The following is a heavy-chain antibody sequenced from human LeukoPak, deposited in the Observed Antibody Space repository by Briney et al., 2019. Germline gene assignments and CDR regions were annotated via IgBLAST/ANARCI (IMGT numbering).Heavy chain of an antibody. J-gene: IGHJ4*02. CDR2: IWYDGSNK. D-gene: IGHD2-15*01. V-gene: IGHV3-33*01. Sequence: PGGSLRLSCAASGFTFSSHGMHWVRQAPGKGPEWVAVIWYDGSNKYYADSVKGRFTISRDSSKSTLYLQMNSLRADDTAVYYCVRDNSGGSCVDFWGQGTLVTVSS. CDR1: GFTFSSHG. CDR3: VRDNSGGSCVDF.